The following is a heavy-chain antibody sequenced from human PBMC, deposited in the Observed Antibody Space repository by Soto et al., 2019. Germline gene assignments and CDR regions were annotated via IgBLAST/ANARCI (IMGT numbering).Heavy chain of an antibody. Sequence: ASVKVSCKASGYTFTSYYMHWVRQAPGQGLEWMGIINPSGGSTSYAQKFQGRVTMTRDTSTSTVYMELSSLRSEDTAAYYCARDSAYYDFWSGHSYFDYWGQGTLVTVSS. CDR2: INPSGGST. CDR3: ARDSAYYDFWSGHSYFDY. J-gene: IGHJ4*02. CDR1: GYTFTSYY. V-gene: IGHV1-46*01. D-gene: IGHD3-3*01.